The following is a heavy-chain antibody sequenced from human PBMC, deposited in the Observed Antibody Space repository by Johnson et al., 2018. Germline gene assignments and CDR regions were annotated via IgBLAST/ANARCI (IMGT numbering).Heavy chain of an antibody. CDR3: AKDGGSGTHYYYYMDV. CDR2: INWNSGSI. Sequence: VQLVESGGGLVQPGGSLRLSCAASGFTFDYYAMHWVRQGPEKGLEWVSSINWNSGSIDYADSVKGRFTISRDNAKSSLYLQMNSLRVEDTALYYCAKDGGSGTHYYYYMDVWGKGTTVTVSS. J-gene: IGHJ6*03. D-gene: IGHD1-26*01. V-gene: IGHV3-9*01. CDR1: GFTFDYYA.